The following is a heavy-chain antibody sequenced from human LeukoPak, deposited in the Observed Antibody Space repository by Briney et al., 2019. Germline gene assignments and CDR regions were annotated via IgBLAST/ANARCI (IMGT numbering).Heavy chain of an antibody. CDR3: ARQEDSSGWYQSYAFDI. Sequence: PSETLSLTCTVSGGSISSSSYYWGWIRQPPGKGLEWIGSIYYSGSTYYNPSLKSRVTISVDTSKNQFSLKLSSVTAADTAVYYCARQEDSSGWYQSYAFDIWGQGTMVTVSS. J-gene: IGHJ3*02. CDR2: IYYSGST. D-gene: IGHD6-19*01. CDR1: GGSISSSSYY. V-gene: IGHV4-39*01.